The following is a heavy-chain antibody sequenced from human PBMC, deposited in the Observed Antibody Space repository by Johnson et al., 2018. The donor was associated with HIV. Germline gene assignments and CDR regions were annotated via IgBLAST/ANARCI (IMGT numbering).Heavy chain of an antibody. Sequence: VQLVESGGGVVQPGRSLRLSCVASGFTFSNYGMHWVRQAPGKGLEYVSAISSNGGSTYYANSVKGRFTISRDKAKNTVHLQMNSLRAEDTAVYYCAKSGPRAFDIWGQGTMVTVSS. CDR3: AKSGPRAFDI. J-gene: IGHJ3*02. V-gene: IGHV3-64*01. CDR2: ISSNGGST. D-gene: IGHD2-8*02. CDR1: GFTFSNYG.